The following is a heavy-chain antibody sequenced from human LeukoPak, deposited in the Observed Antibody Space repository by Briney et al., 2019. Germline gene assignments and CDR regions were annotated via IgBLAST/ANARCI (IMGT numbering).Heavy chain of an antibody. CDR3: ARVKYTSGWHFDY. V-gene: IGHV4-30-2*01. D-gene: IGHD6-19*01. Sequence: PSETLSLTCAVSGGSISSGGYSWSWIRQPPGKGLEWTGYIYQSGSTYYNPSLKSRVTISVDRSKNQFSLKLSSVTAADTAVYYCARVKYTSGWHFDYWGQGTLVTVSS. J-gene: IGHJ4*02. CDR1: GGSISSGGYS. CDR2: IYQSGST.